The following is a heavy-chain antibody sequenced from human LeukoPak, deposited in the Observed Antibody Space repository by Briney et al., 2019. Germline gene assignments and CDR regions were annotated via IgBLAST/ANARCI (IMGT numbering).Heavy chain of an antibody. D-gene: IGHD3-9*01. CDR2: ISGSGGST. Sequence: GGSLRLPCAASGFTFSSYAMSWVRQAPGKGLEWVSAISGSGGSTYYADSVKGRFTISRDNSKNTLYLQMNSPRAEDTAVYYCAKSGYFDWLAHFDYWGQGTLVTVSS. J-gene: IGHJ4*02. CDR3: AKSGYFDWLAHFDY. CDR1: GFTFSSYA. V-gene: IGHV3-23*01.